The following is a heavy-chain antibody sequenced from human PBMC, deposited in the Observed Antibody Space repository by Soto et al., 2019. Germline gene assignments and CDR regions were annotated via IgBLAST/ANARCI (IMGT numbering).Heavy chain of an antibody. V-gene: IGHV3-23*01. D-gene: IGHD5-12*01. J-gene: IGHJ4*02. Sequence: EVQLLESGGGLVQPGGSLSLSCVPSGFSFSSYAMVWFRQAPGKGLEWVSVISARGGSLYFADSGKGRFTISRDNSKNVLSLEMNSLRAEDTATYVGAKGSIEYSASVDNWGQGTRVVVSS. CDR2: ISARGGSL. CDR3: AKGSIEYSASVDN. CDR1: GFSFSSYA.